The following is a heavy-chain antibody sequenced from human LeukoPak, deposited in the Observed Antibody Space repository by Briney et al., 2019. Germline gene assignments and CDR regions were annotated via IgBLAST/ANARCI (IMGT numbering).Heavy chain of an antibody. CDR3: ARDGQNDSPYSMDV. J-gene: IGHJ6*02. CDR1: GYTLTELS. Sequence: SCKVSGYTLTELSMHWVRQAPGKGLEWMAFISYGGVFKQYADSVKGRFTVSRDNSKNTLYLQMSSLRAEDTAMYYCARDGQNDSPYSMDVWGQGTTVTVSS. CDR2: ISYGGVFK. D-gene: IGHD3-16*01. V-gene: IGHV3-33*01.